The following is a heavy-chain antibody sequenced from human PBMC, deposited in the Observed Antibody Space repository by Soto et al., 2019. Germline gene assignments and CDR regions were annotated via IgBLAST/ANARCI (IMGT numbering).Heavy chain of an antibody. CDR3: ARDHGWWSFDS. Sequence: ASVKVSCKASGYTFTGVYIHWVRRAPGQGLEWMGWINPNSGGTNSAEKFQGRFTMTRDTSISTAYMELSSLRSDDTAVYYCARDHGWWSFDSWGQGALVTVSS. CDR1: GYTFTGVY. J-gene: IGHJ4*02. CDR2: INPNSGGT. V-gene: IGHV1-2*02. D-gene: IGHD2-8*02.